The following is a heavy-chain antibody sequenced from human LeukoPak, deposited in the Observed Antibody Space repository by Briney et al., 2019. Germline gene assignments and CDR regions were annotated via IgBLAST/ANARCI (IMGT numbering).Heavy chain of an antibody. Sequence: SETLSLTCAVYGGSFSGYYWSWIRQPPGKGLEWIGYIYYSGSTYYNPSLKSRVTISVDTSKNQFSLKLSSVTAADTAVHYCARSCSGGSCYSDWFDYWGQGTLVTVSS. CDR3: ARSCSGGSCYSDWFDY. D-gene: IGHD2-15*01. CDR1: GGSFSGYY. V-gene: IGHV4-30-4*08. CDR2: IYYSGST. J-gene: IGHJ5*01.